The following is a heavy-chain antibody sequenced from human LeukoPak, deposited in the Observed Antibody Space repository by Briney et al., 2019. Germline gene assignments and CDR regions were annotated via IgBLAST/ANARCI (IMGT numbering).Heavy chain of an antibody. CDR1: GYTFTGYY. Sequence: ASVKVSCKASGYTFTGYYMHWVRQAPGQGLEWMGWINPNSGGTNYAQKFQGRVTMTRDTSISTAYMELSRLRSDDTAVYYCARERTWIQLWLRNLDYWGRGTLVTVSS. CDR3: ARERTWIQLWLRNLDY. J-gene: IGHJ4*02. D-gene: IGHD5-18*01. CDR2: INPNSGGT. V-gene: IGHV1-2*02.